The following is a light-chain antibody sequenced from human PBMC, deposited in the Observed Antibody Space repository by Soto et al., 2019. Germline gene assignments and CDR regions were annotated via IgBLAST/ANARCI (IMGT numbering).Light chain of an antibody. CDR2: AAS. Sequence: DIQMTQSPSSLSASVGDRVTITCRASQSISSYLSWYRQKPGKAPKLLIYAASSLQSGVPSRFSGSGSGTDFALTISSLQPEDFATYFCQQTYSTPWTFGQGTKVDIK. CDR1: QSISSY. J-gene: IGKJ1*01. V-gene: IGKV1-39*01. CDR3: QQTYSTPWT.